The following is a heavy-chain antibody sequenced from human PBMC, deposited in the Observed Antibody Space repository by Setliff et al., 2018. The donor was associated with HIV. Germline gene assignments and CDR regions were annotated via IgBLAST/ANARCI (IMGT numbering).Heavy chain of an antibody. D-gene: IGHD1-1*01. CDR2: IYYSGST. CDR3: ARVTSAHTTYYYYYMDV. CDR1: GGSISSGGYY. J-gene: IGHJ6*03. Sequence: SETLSLTCTVSGGSISSGGYYWSWIRQHPGKGLEWIGYIYYSGSTYYNPSLKSRVTISVDTSKNQFSLKLSSVTAADTAVYYCARVTSAHTTYYYYYMDVWGKGTTVTVSS. V-gene: IGHV4-31*03.